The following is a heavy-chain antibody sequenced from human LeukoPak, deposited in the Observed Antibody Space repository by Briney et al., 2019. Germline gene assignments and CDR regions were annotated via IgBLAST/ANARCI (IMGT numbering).Heavy chain of an antibody. D-gene: IGHD2-2*01. CDR1: GFTFSDYY. CDR3: AREREDSIVVVPAALDY. V-gene: IGHV3-11*04. Sequence: GGSLRLXCAASGFTFSDYYMSWIRQAPGKGREWVSYISSSGSTIYYADSVKGRFTISRDNAKNSLYLQMNSLRAEDTAVYYCAREREDSIVVVPAALDYWGQGTLVTVSS. CDR2: ISSSGSTI. J-gene: IGHJ4*02.